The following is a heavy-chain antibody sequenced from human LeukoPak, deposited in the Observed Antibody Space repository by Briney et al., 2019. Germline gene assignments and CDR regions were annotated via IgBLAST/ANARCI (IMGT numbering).Heavy chain of an antibody. CDR3: AKGANVEIVATILFDY. CDR2: IGNDGRT. D-gene: IGHD5-12*01. V-gene: IGHV3-53*01. J-gene: IGHJ4*02. CDR1: GFTVSSNY. Sequence: GGSLRLSCAASGFTVSSNYMSWVRQAPGKGLECVSVIGNDGRTYYANSVKGRFTISRDNSKNTLYLQMNSLRAEDTAVYYCAKGANVEIVATILFDYWGQGTLVTVSS.